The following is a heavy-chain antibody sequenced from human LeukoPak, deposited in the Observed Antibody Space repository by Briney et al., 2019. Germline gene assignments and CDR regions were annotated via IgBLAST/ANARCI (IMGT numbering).Heavy chain of an antibody. D-gene: IGHD4-17*01. J-gene: IGHJ2*01. CDR3: ATLYGDYNWYFDL. Sequence: PGGSLRLSCAASGFTFSSYAMSWVRQAPGKALEWVSAISGSGGSTYYADSVQGRFTISRDNSKNTLYLQMNSLRAEDTAVYYCATLYGDYNWYFDLWGRGTLVTVSS. CDR1: GFTFSSYA. V-gene: IGHV3-23*01. CDR2: ISGSGGST.